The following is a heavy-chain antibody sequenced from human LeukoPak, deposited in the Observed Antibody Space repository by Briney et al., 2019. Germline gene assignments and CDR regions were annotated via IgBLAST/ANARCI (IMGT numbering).Heavy chain of an antibody. CDR3: ASTIIVVVPAAEDAFDI. CDR2: ISAYNGNT. D-gene: IGHD2-2*01. Sequence: GASVKVSCKASGYTFTSYGISWVRQAPGQGLEWMGWISAYNGNTNYAQKLQGRVTMTTDTSTSTAYMELRSLRSDDTAVYYCASTIIVVVPAAEDAFDIWGQGTMVTVSS. CDR1: GYTFTSYG. J-gene: IGHJ3*02. V-gene: IGHV1-18*01.